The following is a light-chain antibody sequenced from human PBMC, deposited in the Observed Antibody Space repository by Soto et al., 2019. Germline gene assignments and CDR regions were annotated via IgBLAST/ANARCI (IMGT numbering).Light chain of an antibody. CDR1: QSISSY. CDR3: QQYKSWPT. J-gene: IGKJ1*01. CDR2: AAS. V-gene: IGKV1-39*01. Sequence: DIQMTQSPSSLSASVGDRVTITCRASQSISSYLNWYQQKPGKAPKLLIYAASSLQRGVPSRFSGSGSGTEFTLTINSLLSEDFGVYYCQQYKSWPTFGQGTKVDIK.